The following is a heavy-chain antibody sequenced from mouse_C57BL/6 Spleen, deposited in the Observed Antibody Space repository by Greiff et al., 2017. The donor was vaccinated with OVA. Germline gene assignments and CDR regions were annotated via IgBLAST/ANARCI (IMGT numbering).Heavy chain of an antibody. CDR3: ARGDAGAMDY. V-gene: IGHV1-26*01. CDR1: GYTFTDYY. CDR2: INPNNGGT. Sequence: VQLQQSGPELVKPGASVKISCKASGYTFTDYYMNWVKQSHGKSLEWIGDINPNNGGTSYNQKFKGKATLTVDKSSSTAYMELRSLTSEDSAVYYCARGDAGAMDYWGQGTSVTVSS. D-gene: IGHD3-3*01. J-gene: IGHJ4*01.